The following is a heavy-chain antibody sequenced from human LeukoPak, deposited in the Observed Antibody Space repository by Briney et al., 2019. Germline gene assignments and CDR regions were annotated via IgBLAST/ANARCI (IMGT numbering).Heavy chain of an antibody. V-gene: IGHV3-15*01. CDR3: ATYRYSHASTGYSYFDF. Sequence: PGGSLRLSCAASGLTFGDAWMTWVRQAPGKGLEWVARIISQTSGGTTDYAAPVRGRFTISRDDSKSTLYLQMNSLKTEDTAQYYCATYRYSHASTGYSYFDFWGQGTLVTVSS. D-gene: IGHD3-22*01. CDR1: GLTFGDAW. J-gene: IGHJ4*02. CDR2: IISQTSGGTT.